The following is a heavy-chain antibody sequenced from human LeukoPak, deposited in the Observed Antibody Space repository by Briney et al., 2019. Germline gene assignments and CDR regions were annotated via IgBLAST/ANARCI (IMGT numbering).Heavy chain of an antibody. Sequence: RASVKVSRKASGYTFTSYYMHWVRQAPGQGLEWMGIINPSSGSINYAQKFQGRVTMTRDTSTSTVYMEVNSLRSEDTAVYYCARGDYSSSFSSFDYWGQGTLVTVSS. CDR3: ARGDYSSSFSSFDY. D-gene: IGHD6-6*01. CDR1: GYTFTSYY. CDR2: INPSSGSI. V-gene: IGHV1-46*01. J-gene: IGHJ4*02.